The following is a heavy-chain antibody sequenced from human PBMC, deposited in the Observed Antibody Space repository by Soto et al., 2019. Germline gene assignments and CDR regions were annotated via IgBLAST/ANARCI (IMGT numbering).Heavy chain of an antibody. V-gene: IGHV4-34*01. J-gene: IGHJ3*02. Sequence: SETLSLTCAVYGGSFSGYYWSWIRQPPGKGLEWIGEINHSGSTNYNPSLKSRVTISVDTSKNQFSLKLSSVTAADTAVYYCARVKEPLGELSSPRVDAFDIWGQGTMVTVSS. D-gene: IGHD3-16*02. CDR2: INHSGST. CDR3: ARVKEPLGELSSPRVDAFDI. CDR1: GGSFSGYY.